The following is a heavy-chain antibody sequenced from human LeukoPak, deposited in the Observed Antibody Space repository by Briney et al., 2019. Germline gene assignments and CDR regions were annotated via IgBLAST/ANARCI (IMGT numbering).Heavy chain of an antibody. V-gene: IGHV1-18*01. CDR1: GYTFTSYG. CDR3: AKERGLCLLCDSWQYYFDY. Sequence: GASVKVSCKASGYTFTSYGISWVRQAPGQGLEWMGWISAYNGNTGYAQKLQGRVTMTTDTSTSTAYMELRSLRSDDTAVYYCAKERGLCLLCDSWQYYFDYWGQGTLVTVSS. CDR2: ISAYNGNT. D-gene: IGHD2-15*01. J-gene: IGHJ4*02.